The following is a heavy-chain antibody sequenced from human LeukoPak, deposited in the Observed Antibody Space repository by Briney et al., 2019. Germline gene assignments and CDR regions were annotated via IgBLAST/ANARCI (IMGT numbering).Heavy chain of an antibody. J-gene: IGHJ3*02. CDR3: ASEGYSSGWYTQTDAFDI. CDR1: GYTFTSYD. D-gene: IGHD6-19*01. CDR2: MIPNSGNT. Sequence: ASVKVSCKASGYTFTSYDINWVRQATGQGLEWMGWMIPNSGNTGYAQKFQGRVTMTRNTSISTAYMELSSLRSEDTAVYYCASEGYSSGWYTQTDAFDIWGQGTMVTVSS. V-gene: IGHV1-8*01.